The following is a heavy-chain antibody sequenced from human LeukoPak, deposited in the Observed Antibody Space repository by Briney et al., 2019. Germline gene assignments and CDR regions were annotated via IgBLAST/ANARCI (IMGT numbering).Heavy chain of an antibody. V-gene: IGHV1-2*02. CDR3: ARGGQQLVGGYYYFDY. D-gene: IGHD6-13*01. CDR2: INPNSGGT. Sequence: ASVKVSCKASGYTFTGYCMHWVRQAPGQGLEWMGWINPNSGGTNYAQKFQGRVTMTRDTSISTAYMELSRLRSDDTAVYYCARGGQQLVGGYYYFDYWGQGTLVTVSS. J-gene: IGHJ4*02. CDR1: GYTFTGYC.